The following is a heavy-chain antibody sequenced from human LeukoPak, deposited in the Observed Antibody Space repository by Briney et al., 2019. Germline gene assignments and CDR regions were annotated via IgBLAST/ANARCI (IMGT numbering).Heavy chain of an antibody. D-gene: IGHD1-26*01. V-gene: IGHV3-53*01. J-gene: IGHJ4*02. Sequence: GGSLRLSWAASGFTVSSNYMSWVRQAPGKGLEWVSVIYSGGSTYYADSVKGRFTISRDNSKNTLYLQMNSLRAEDTAVYYCARVWREALDYWGQGTLVTVSS. CDR1: GFTVSSNY. CDR2: IYSGGST. CDR3: ARVWREALDY.